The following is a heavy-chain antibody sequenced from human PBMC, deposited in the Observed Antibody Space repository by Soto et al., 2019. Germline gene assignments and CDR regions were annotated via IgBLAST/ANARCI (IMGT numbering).Heavy chain of an antibody. CDR2: ISKSGDST. Sequence: GGSLRLSCAASGVTFTSYAMAWVRQVPGEGLQWVSSISKSGDSTYYADSVKGRFTTSRDNSKNTLYLQMNSLRAEDTAIYYCAKGSFGFDYWGQGTLVTVSS. V-gene: IGHV3-23*01. CDR3: AKGSFGFDY. CDR1: GVTFTSYA. D-gene: IGHD3-10*01. J-gene: IGHJ4*02.